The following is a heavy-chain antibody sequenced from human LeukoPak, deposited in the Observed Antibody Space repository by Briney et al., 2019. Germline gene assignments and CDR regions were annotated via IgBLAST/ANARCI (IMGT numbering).Heavy chain of an antibody. Sequence: SQTLSLTCTVSGASISSGTYYWSWIRQPAGKGLEWIGRIYASGTTNYNPSLKSRVTISLDTSKNQFSLKLSSVTAADTAVYYCARERLLWFGESEAYYYMDVWGKGTTVTVSS. CDR3: ARERLLWFGESEAYYYMDV. J-gene: IGHJ6*03. V-gene: IGHV4-61*02. CDR1: GASISSGTYY. D-gene: IGHD3-10*01. CDR2: IYASGTT.